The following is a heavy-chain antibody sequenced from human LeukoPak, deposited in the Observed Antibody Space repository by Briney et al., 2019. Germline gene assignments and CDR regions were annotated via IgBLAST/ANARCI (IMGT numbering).Heavy chain of an antibody. CDR1: GYTFTSYG. CDR3: ARATLDNWFDP. Sequence: ASVKVSCKTSGYTFTSYGITWMRQAPGQGLEWMGWINPNSGGTNYAQKFQGRVTMTRDTSISTAYMELSRLRSDDTAVYYCARATLDNWFDPWGQGTLVTVSS. J-gene: IGHJ5*02. V-gene: IGHV1-2*02. CDR2: INPNSGGT.